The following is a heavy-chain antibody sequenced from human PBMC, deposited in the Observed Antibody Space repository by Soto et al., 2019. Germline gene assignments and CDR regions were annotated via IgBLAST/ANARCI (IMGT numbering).Heavy chain of an antibody. CDR3: ARLLGWFGELSYYYFDS. CDR1: GFSLSNPRMG. V-gene: IGHV2-26*01. CDR2: IFSNDEK. Sequence: QVTLKESGPVLVKPTETLTLTCTVSGFSLSNPRMGVSWIRQPPGKALERLAHIFSNDEKSYSTSLKSRLTISKENSKSQVVLTMTKMDPVDTTTYYCARLLGWFGELSYYYFDSWGQGTLFTVSS. J-gene: IGHJ4*02. D-gene: IGHD3-10*01.